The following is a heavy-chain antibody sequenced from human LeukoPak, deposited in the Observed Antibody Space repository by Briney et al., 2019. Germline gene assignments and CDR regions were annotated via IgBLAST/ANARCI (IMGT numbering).Heavy chain of an antibody. J-gene: IGHJ5*02. CDR2: IYYSGST. D-gene: IGHD6-19*01. Sequence: SETLSLTCAVYGGSFSGDFWSWLRQSPGKGLEWIGSIYYSGSTYYNPSLKSRVTISVDTSKNQFSLKLSSVTAADTAVYYCARVEAGSSGPNNWFDPWGQGTLVTVSS. CDR3: ARVEAGSSGPNNWFDP. CDR1: GGSFSGDF. V-gene: IGHV4-34*01.